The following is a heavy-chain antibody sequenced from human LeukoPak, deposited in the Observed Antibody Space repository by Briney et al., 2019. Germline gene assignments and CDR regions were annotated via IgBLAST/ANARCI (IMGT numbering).Heavy chain of an antibody. Sequence: PGGSLRLSCAVSGFTFSKSWMHWVRQVPGKGLVWVSGINSDGSSTTYADSVKGRFTISRDNAKNTLYLQMNSLRAEDTAVYYCTTNYGSDSNYWGQGTLVTVSS. V-gene: IGHV3-74*01. CDR3: TTNYGSDSNY. CDR2: INSDGSST. J-gene: IGHJ4*02. CDR1: GFTFSKSW. D-gene: IGHD2-21*02.